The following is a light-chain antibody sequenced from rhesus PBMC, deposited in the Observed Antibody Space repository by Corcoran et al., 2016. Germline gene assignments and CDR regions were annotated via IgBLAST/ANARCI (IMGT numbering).Light chain of an antibody. Sequence: DIQMTQSPSSLSASVGDRVTITCRASQGISNNLAWYQQKPGKVPKLLIYKASTLQSGIPSRFSGSGSGTDFTLTISSLQPEDFATYYCQHGYGILFGGGTKVEIK. J-gene: IGKJ4*01. CDR2: KAS. CDR3: QHGYGIL. CDR1: QGISNN. V-gene: IGKV1-25*01.